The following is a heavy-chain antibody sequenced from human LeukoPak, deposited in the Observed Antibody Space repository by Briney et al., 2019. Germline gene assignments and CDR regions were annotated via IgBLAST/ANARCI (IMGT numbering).Heavy chain of an antibody. CDR2: IYYSGST. Sequence: PSETLSLTCTVSGDSISSYYWSWIRQPPGKGLEWIGYIYYSGSTNYNPSLKSRVTISVDTSKNQFSLKLSSVTAADTAVYYCARVGMDTAMVEWGQGTLVTVSS. J-gene: IGHJ4*02. D-gene: IGHD5-18*01. V-gene: IGHV4-59*01. CDR3: ARVGMDTAMVE. CDR1: GDSISSYY.